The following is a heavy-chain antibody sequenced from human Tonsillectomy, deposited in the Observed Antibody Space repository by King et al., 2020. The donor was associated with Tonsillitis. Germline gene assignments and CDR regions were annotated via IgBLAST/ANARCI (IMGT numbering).Heavy chain of an antibody. CDR1: GFTFSSYA. Sequence: VQLLESGGGLVQPGGPLRLSCAASGFTFSSYAMSWVRQAPGKGLEWVSGISGSGGSTYYADSVKGRFTVYRDNSKNTLYLQMNSLTAEDTALYYCAKSTNGVTTVTWATDYWGQGTLVVVSP. CDR3: AKSTNGVTTVTWATDY. CDR2: ISGSGGST. J-gene: IGHJ4*02. V-gene: IGHV3-23*01. D-gene: IGHD4-17*01.